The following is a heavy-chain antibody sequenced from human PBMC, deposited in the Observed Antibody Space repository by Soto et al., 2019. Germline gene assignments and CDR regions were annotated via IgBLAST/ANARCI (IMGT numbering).Heavy chain of an antibody. V-gene: IGHV1-18*01. CDR3: ARGDTYYVNWYFDY. CDR1: GFTFTNYY. CDR2: ISAYSGNT. J-gene: IGHJ4*02. D-gene: IGHD1-1*01. Sequence: QVQLVQSGAEVKKPGASVKVSCKTSGFTFTNYYINWVRQAPGQGLEVMGWISAYSGNTNYAQNLQGRVTMTTDTSAGTAYLELRSLRSDDTAVYFCARGDTYYVNWYFDYWGQGTLVTVSS.